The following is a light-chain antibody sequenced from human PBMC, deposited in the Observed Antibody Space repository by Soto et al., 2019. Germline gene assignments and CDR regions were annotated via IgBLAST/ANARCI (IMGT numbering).Light chain of an antibody. CDR1: QSISNY. CDR2: AAS. J-gene: IGKJ4*02. V-gene: IGKV1-39*01. CDR3: QQSYHTLPLT. Sequence: DTQMTQSPSSLSASVGDRVTITCRSSQSISNYVNWYQQRPGKAPKLLIYAASTLHSGVPSRFSGSGSGRDFNLTISSLHPEDFETYYCQQSYHTLPLTFGGGTKVEV.